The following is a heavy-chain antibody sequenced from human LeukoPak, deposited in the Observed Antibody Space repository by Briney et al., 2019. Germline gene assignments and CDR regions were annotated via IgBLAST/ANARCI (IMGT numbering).Heavy chain of an antibody. CDR2: INHSGST. CDR3: ARGTYDSSGYYPQGVDY. V-gene: IGHV4-34*01. CDR1: GGSFSGYY. Sequence: SETLSLTCAVYGGSFSGYYWSWIRQPPGKGLEWIGEINHSGSTNYNPSLKSRVTISVDTSKNQFSLRLSSVTAADTAVYYCARGTYDSSGYYPQGVDYWGQGTLVTVSS. J-gene: IGHJ4*02. D-gene: IGHD3-22*01.